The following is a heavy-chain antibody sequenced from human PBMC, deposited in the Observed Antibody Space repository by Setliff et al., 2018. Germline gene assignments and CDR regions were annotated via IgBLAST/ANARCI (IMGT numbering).Heavy chain of an antibody. J-gene: IGHJ4*02. V-gene: IGHV1-69*05. CDR3: SRGSRGFDY. Sequence: GASVKVSCKASGGTFSSYGVSWVRQAPGQGLEWMGGTIPMCGSTNYAQKFQGRATLITDESTSTAYMELSSLTSEDTAVYFCSRGSRGFDYWGQGALVTVPQ. CDR1: GGTFSSYG. CDR2: TIPMCGST.